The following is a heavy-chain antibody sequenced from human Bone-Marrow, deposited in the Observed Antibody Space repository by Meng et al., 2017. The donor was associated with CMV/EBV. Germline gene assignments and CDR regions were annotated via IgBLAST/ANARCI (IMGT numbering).Heavy chain of an antibody. D-gene: IGHD3-22*01. CDR3: ARGLRYSDSSGYYYGTYWFDP. V-gene: IGHV5-51*01. CDR1: GYSFTSYW. CDR2: IYPGDSDT. Sequence: GGSLRLSCKGSGYSFTSYWIGWVRQMPGKGLEWMGIIYPGDSDTRYSPSFQGQVTISADRSISAAYLQWSSLKASDTAMYYCARGLRYSDSSGYYYGTYWFDPWGQGTLVTVSS. J-gene: IGHJ5*02.